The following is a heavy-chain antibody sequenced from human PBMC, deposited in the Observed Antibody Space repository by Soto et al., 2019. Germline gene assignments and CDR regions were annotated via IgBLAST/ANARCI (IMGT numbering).Heavy chain of an antibody. CDR1: GGSISSGGYY. V-gene: IGHV4-31*03. CDR3: ARSSTSANYFDY. J-gene: IGHJ4*02. D-gene: IGHD2-2*01. CDR2: IYYSGST. Sequence: TLSLTCTVSGGSISSGGYYWSWIRQHPGKGLEWIGYIYYSGSTYYNPSLKSRVTISVDTSKNQFSLKLSSVTAADTAVYYCARSSTSANYFDYWGQGPLVTVSS.